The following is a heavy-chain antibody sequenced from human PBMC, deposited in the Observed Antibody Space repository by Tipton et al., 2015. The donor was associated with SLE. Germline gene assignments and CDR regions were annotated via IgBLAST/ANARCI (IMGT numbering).Heavy chain of an antibody. D-gene: IGHD3-10*01. CDR1: GYTFTNYY. Sequence: QLVQSGAEVKKLGASVKVSCKASGYTFTNYYMHWVRQAPGQGPEWMGIINPSGGSTSYAQKFQGRVTMTRDTSTSTVYMEVSSLTSEDTAVYYCARDRGAGLSYWGQGTLVTVSS. J-gene: IGHJ4*02. V-gene: IGHV1-46*01. CDR3: ARDRGAGLSY. CDR2: INPSGGST.